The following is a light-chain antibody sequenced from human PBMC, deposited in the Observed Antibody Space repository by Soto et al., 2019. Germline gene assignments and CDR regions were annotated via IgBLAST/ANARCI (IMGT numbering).Light chain of an antibody. J-gene: IGKJ5*01. Sequence: EIVLTQSPATLSLSPGERATLSCRAGQSVTTSYLAWYQQKPGQAPRLRIYDASNRATGIPARFSGSGSGTDFTLTISSLEPEDFAVYYCQQRSNWPPLISFGQGTRLEIK. V-gene: IGKV3-11*01. CDR1: QSVTTSY. CDR2: DAS. CDR3: QQRSNWPPLIS.